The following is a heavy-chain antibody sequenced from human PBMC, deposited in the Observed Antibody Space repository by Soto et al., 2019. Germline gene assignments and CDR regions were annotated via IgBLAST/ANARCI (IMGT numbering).Heavy chain of an antibody. D-gene: IGHD3-3*01. V-gene: IGHV4-34*01. Sequence: QVQLQQWGAGLLKPSETLSLTCAVYGGSFSGYYWSWIRQPPGKGLEWIGEINHSGSTNYNPSIKSRVTISEDTSRNQLYLKLSSVTAADTAVYYCARGRGDFWSGYWYFDLWGRGTLVTVSS. CDR1: GGSFSGYY. CDR3: ARGRGDFWSGYWYFDL. CDR2: INHSGST. J-gene: IGHJ2*01.